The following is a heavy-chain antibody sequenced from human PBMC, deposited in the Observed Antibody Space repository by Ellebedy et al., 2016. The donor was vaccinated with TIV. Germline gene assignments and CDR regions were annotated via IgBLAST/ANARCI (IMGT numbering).Heavy chain of an antibody. CDR2: IYYRGNT. CDR3: ARDSGPCSSAICYDDWFGP. D-gene: IGHD2-2*01. CDR1: GGSINSHY. V-gene: IGHV4-59*11. J-gene: IGHJ5*02. Sequence: SETLSLXCTVSGGSINSHYWSWIRQPPGKGLEWIGYIYYRGNTNSNPSLKSRVTISVDTSKNQFSLNLRSVTAADTAVYYCARDSGPCSSAICYDDWFGPWGQGTLVTVSS.